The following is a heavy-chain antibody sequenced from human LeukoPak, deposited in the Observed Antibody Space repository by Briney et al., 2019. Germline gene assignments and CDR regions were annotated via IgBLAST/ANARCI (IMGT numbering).Heavy chain of an antibody. J-gene: IGHJ4*02. V-gene: IGHV4-59*01. D-gene: IGHD1-7*01. CDR2: IYYSGST. CDR1: GGSISSYY. Sequence: PSETLSLTCTVSGGSISSYYWSWIRQPPGKGLEWIGYIYYSGSTNYNPSLKSRVTISVDTSKNQFSLKLSSVTAADTAVYYCAREGGQLELLHWGQGTLVTVSS. CDR3: AREGGQLELLH.